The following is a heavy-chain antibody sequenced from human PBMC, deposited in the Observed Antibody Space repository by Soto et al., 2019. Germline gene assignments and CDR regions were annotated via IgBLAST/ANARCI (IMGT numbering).Heavy chain of an antibody. CDR1: GGSISSGGYY. V-gene: IGHV4-31*03. J-gene: IGHJ5*02. D-gene: IGHD6-19*01. Sequence: QVQLQESGPGLVKPSQILSLTCTVSGGSISSGGYYWSWIRQHPGKGLEWIGYIYYSGSTYYNPSLKSRVTISVDTSKNQFSVKLSSVTAADTAVYYCARVPYSSGWYGGGHNWFDPWGQGTLVTVSS. CDR3: ARVPYSSGWYGGGHNWFDP. CDR2: IYYSGST.